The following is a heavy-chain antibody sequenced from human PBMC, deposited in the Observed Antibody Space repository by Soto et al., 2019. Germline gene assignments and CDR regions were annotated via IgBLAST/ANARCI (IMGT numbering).Heavy chain of an antibody. D-gene: IGHD2-2*01. CDR1: GGSISSSNW. J-gene: IGHJ6*02. CDR3: ARDEYCSSTSCYENGMDV. Sequence: SETLSLTCAVSGGSISSSNWWSWVRQPPGKGLEWIGEIYHSGSTNYNPSLTSRVTISVDKSKNQFSLKLSSVTAADTAVYYCARDEYCSSTSCYENGMDVWGQGTTVTVSS. CDR2: IYHSGST. V-gene: IGHV4-4*02.